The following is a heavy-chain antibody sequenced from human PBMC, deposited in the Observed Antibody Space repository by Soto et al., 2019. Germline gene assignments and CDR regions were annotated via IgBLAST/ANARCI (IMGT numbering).Heavy chain of an antibody. V-gene: IGHV4-31*03. J-gene: IGHJ4*02. D-gene: IGHD2-2*01. CDR2: IYYSGST. CDR1: GGSIISDNYY. CDR3: ARSRGYCIGTSCWYYLDY. Sequence: PSETLSLTCSVSGGSIISDNYYWTWIRQHPGKGLEWIGYIYYSGSTYYNPSLKSRLTMSVDTSKRQLSLKLSSVTAADTAVYYCARSRGYCIGTSCWYYLDYWGQGTLVTVSS.